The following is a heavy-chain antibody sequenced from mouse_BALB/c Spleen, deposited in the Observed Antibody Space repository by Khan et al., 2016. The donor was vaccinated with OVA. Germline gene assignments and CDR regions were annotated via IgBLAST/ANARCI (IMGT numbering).Heavy chain of an antibody. Sequence: EVELVESGGGLVQPGGSLKLSCAASGFTFSSNTMSWVRQTPEKRLEWVAYITNGGGNTYYPDTVKGRFTISRDNAKNPLYLQMSSLKSEDTAMYYCARIPTFITTALDYWGQGTSVTVSS. CDR2: ITNGGGNT. CDR1: GFTFSSNT. D-gene: IGHD1-2*01. V-gene: IGHV5-12-2*01. CDR3: ARIPTFITTALDY. J-gene: IGHJ4*01.